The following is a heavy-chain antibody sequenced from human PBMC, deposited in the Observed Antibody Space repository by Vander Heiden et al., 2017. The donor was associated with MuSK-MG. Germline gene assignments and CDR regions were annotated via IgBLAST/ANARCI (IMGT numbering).Heavy chain of an antibody. Sequence: GSTYYADAVKGRFTISRDNSKNTLHLQMKRMRAEDTAVYYFGRDQVWLQPGLFDYWGEGSMVTVYS. J-gene: IGHJ4*02. CDR3: GRDQVWLQPGLFDY. V-gene: IGHV3-66*01. CDR2: GST. D-gene: IGHD5-18*01.